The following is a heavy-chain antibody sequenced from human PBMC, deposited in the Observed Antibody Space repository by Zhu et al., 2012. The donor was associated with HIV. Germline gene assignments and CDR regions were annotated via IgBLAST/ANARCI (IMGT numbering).Heavy chain of an antibody. D-gene: IGHD2-8*02. J-gene: IGHJ3*02. Sequence: QVQLQESGPGLVKPSQTLSLTCSFSGGSISYWSWVRQPPGRGLEWLGYIHYTGTAYYNPSLQSRLSMSVETSKNQFSLKLTSVTAADTAVYYCARYCTGGACSNYAFDIWGQGTMVTGLF. CDR3: ARYCTGGACSNYAFDI. CDR2: IHYTGTA. CDR1: GGSISY. V-gene: IGHV4-30-4*08.